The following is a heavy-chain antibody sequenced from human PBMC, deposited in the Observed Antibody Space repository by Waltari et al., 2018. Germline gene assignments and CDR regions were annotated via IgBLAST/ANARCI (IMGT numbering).Heavy chain of an antibody. V-gene: IGHV1-46*01. Sequence: QXXLVQSGXEVKKPGASVKGSCKTSGYTFTRYSMHWVRQAPGQGLEWMGXXXPSGGSTRXAQKXQGXVXMXRDTSTXTVYMELSSLXSEDTAVXYCARDRGSXYXXWGQGTXVXXXS. CDR2: XXPSGGST. J-gene: IGHJ4*02. CDR3: ARDRGSXYXX. D-gene: IGHD6-13*01. CDR1: GYTFTRYS.